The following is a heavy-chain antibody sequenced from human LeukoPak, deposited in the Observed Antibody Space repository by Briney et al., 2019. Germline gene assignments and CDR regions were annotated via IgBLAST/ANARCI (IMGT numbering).Heavy chain of an antibody. V-gene: IGHV3-7*03. CDR1: GFTFSSYA. CDR2: IKEDGSER. D-gene: IGHD2-8*01. J-gene: IGHJ4*02. CDR3: ARDLGYCTNGACHTRFDY. Sequence: QPGGSLRLSCAASGFTFSSYAMSCVRQTPGKGLEWVASIKEDGSERQYVDSVKGRFSISRDNTKGSLFLQLNSLRAEDTAVYYYARDLGYCTNGACHTRFDYWGQGTLVTVSS.